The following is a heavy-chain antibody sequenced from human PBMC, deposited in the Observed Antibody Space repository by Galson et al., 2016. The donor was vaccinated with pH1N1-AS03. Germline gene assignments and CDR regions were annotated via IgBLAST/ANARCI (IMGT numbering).Heavy chain of an antibody. CDR2: TNPDGSQK. CDR1: DVSLRAYW. CDR3: VRDGDSSTWPLDF. J-gene: IGHJ4*02. V-gene: IGHV3-7*01. D-gene: IGHD3-22*01. Sequence: SLRLSCAASDVSLRAYWMSWVRQSPGKGLEWVASTNPDGSQKDYLDSVKGRFTISRDNSKNTLFLQMNSLTSDDTAVYYCVRDGDSSTWPLDFWGQGTLVIVSS.